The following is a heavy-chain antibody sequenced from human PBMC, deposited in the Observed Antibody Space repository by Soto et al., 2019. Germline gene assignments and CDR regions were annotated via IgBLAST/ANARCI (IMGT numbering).Heavy chain of an antibody. D-gene: IGHD6-19*01. CDR2: ISYDGSNK. Sequence: QVQLVESGGGVVQPGRSLRLSCAASGFTFSSYAMHWVRQAPGKGLEWVAVISYDGSNKYYADSVKGRFTISRDNSKNTLYLQRNSLRDEDTAVYYCARDPPGVAVAGSSLGYFDYWGQGTLVTVSS. CDR1: GFTFSSYA. CDR3: ARDPPGVAVAGSSLGYFDY. V-gene: IGHV3-30-3*01. J-gene: IGHJ4*02.